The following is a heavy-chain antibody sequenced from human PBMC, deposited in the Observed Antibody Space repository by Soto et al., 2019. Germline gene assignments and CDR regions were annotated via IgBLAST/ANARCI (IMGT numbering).Heavy chain of an antibody. D-gene: IGHD1-7*01. CDR1: GFTFSSYA. CDR2: ISGSGGST. Sequence: EVQLLESGGGLVQPGGSLRLSCAASGFTFSSYAMSWVRQAPGKGLEWVSAISGSGGSTYYADSVKGRFTISRDNSKNTLYLQMNSLRAEDTAVYYCSGFSWDYYNTPRDYYGMDVWGQGTTVTVSS. CDR3: SGFSWDYYNTPRDYYGMDV. V-gene: IGHV3-23*01. J-gene: IGHJ6*02.